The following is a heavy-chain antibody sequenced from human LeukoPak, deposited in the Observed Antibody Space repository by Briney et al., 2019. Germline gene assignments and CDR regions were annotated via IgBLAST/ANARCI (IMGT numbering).Heavy chain of an antibody. CDR3: ATDPRTTVFGTFRYYYLDV. V-gene: IGHV1-2*02. Sequence: ASVKVSCKTSGYTFTDYYIHWVRQAPGQGLEWMGWINPDSCYTNYAQKFQGRVTMTRDTSINTAYMELRRLTSDATAVYYCATDPRTTVFGTFRYYYLDVWGEGTTVAVSS. D-gene: IGHD3-3*01. CDR1: GYTFTDYY. CDR2: INPDSCYT. J-gene: IGHJ6*03.